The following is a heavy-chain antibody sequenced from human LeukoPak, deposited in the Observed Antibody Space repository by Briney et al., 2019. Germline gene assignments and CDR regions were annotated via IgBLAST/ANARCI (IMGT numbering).Heavy chain of an antibody. CDR1: GYTFTSYG. Sequence: ASVNVSCKASGYTFTSYGISWVRQAPGQGLEWMGWISAYNGNTNYAQKLQGRVTMTTDTSTSTAYMELRSLRSDDTAVYYCARVKRAAAATTANWFDPWGQGTLVTVSS. CDR3: ARVKRAAAATTANWFDP. V-gene: IGHV1-18*01. D-gene: IGHD6-13*01. CDR2: ISAYNGNT. J-gene: IGHJ5*02.